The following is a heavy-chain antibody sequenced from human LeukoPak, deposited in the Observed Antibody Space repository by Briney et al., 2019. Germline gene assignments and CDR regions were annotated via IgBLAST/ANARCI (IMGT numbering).Heavy chain of an antibody. CDR1: GYTFTSYG. Sequence: ASVKVSCKASGYTFTSYGISWVRQAPGQGLEWMGWISAYNGNTNYAQKLQGRVTMTTDTSTSTAYMELRSLRSDDTAVYYCARDRSDGSSPGENLVYWGQGTLVTVSS. D-gene: IGHD3-3*01. J-gene: IGHJ4*02. V-gene: IGHV1-18*01. CDR3: ARDRSDGSSPGENLVY. CDR2: ISAYNGNT.